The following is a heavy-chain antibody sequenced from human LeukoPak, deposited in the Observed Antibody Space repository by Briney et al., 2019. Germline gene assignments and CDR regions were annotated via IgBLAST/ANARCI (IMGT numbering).Heavy chain of an antibody. J-gene: IGHJ4*02. CDR2: VKSKADGYAT. CDR1: GSTFSGST. Sequence: GGSLKLSCAASGSTFSGSTMHWVRQAPGKGLEWVGRVKSKADGYATSYAASVKGRFIISRDDSENTAYLQMNSLKTEDTAVYYCTRLACTSGMCNPPDYWGQGTLVTVSS. V-gene: IGHV3-73*01. CDR3: TRLACTSGMCNPPDY. D-gene: IGHD2-8*01.